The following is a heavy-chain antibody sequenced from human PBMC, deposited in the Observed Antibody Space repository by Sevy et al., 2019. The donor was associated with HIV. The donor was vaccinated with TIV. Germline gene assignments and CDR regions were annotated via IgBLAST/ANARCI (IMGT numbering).Heavy chain of an antibody. Sequence: GGSLRLSCTTSGFTFHDYAMSWFRQAPGKGLEWVAFITRNSYEAYGGTTDYGASVKGRFMISRDDSKSIAYLQMNSLKTEDTAVYYCTRGLATADTPEYYFDYWGQGTLVTVSS. CDR2: ITRNSYEAYGGTT. D-gene: IGHD5-12*01. V-gene: IGHV3-49*03. CDR1: GFTFHDYA. CDR3: TRGLATADTPEYYFDY. J-gene: IGHJ4*02.